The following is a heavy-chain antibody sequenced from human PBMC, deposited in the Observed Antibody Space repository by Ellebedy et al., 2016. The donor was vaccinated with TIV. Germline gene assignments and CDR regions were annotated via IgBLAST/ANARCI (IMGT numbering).Heavy chain of an antibody. CDR2: INHSGST. Sequence: GSLRLSXAVYGGSFSGYYWSWIRQPPGKGLEWIGEINHSGSTNYNPSLKSRVTISVDTSKNQFSLKLSSVTAADTAVYYCARGLGRSWWGGRPFDYWGQGTLVTVSS. D-gene: IGHD6-13*01. J-gene: IGHJ4*02. CDR3: ARGLGRSWWGGRPFDY. V-gene: IGHV4-34*01. CDR1: GGSFSGYY.